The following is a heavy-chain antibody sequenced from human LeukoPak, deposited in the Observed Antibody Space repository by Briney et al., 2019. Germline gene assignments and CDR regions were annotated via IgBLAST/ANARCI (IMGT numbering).Heavy chain of an antibody. CDR3: ARDEWVGAVYYYYGMDV. Sequence: ASVKVSCKASGYTFTSYDISWVRQAPGQGLEWMGWISAYNGNTNYAQKLQGRVTMTTDTSTSTAYMELRSLRSDDTAVYYCARDEWVGAVYYYYGMDVWGQGTTVTVSS. D-gene: IGHD1-26*01. J-gene: IGHJ6*02. CDR1: GYTFTSYD. V-gene: IGHV1-18*01. CDR2: ISAYNGNT.